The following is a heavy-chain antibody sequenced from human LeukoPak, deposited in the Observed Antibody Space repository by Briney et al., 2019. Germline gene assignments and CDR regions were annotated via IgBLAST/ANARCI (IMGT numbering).Heavy chain of an antibody. CDR3: AKWGDYDVLTGYYDSDY. Sequence: GASLRLSCAASGFTFSNYAMSWVRQAPGKGLEWVSAVSGRDTSTYYTDSVKGRFTISRDNSKNTLYLQMNSLSAEDTTIYYCAKWGDYDVLTGYYDSDYWGQGTLVTVSS. CDR2: VSGRDTST. J-gene: IGHJ4*02. CDR1: GFTFSNYA. V-gene: IGHV3-23*01. D-gene: IGHD3-9*01.